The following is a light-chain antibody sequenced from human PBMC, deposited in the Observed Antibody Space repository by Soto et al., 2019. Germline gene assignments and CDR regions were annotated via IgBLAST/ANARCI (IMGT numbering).Light chain of an antibody. CDR1: QSISYW. CDR2: KAS. V-gene: IGKV1-5*03. Sequence: DIQMTQSPSTLSASVGDRVTITCRASQSISYWLAWYQQKPGKAPKLLIYKASSLGGGVPSRFSGSGSGTEFTLTISSLEPEDFATYYCQHYNTYPWTFGQGTKVDIK. J-gene: IGKJ1*01. CDR3: QHYNTYPWT.